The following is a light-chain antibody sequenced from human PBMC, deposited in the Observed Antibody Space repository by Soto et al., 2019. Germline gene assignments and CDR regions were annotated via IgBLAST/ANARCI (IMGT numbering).Light chain of an antibody. Sequence: EIVLTQSPGTLSLSPGERATLSCRASQSVSRSYLAWYQQKPGQAPKLLIYGASSMATGIPYRFSGSGSGTDFTLTISRLEPEDFAVYYCHQYDSSPHTFGGGTKVEIK. CDR3: HQYDSSPHT. CDR2: GAS. V-gene: IGKV3-20*01. CDR1: QSVSRSY. J-gene: IGKJ4*01.